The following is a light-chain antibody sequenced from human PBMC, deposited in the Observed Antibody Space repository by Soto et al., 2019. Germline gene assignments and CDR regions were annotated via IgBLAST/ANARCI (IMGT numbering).Light chain of an antibody. J-gene: IGLJ3*02. CDR3: VSWDGSLSGWV. V-gene: IGLV1-47*01. CDR2: RNN. Sequence: QSVLTQPPSASGTPGQTVTISCSGSSSNIGSDFVYWFQQFPGTAPMLLIYRNNQRPSGVSDRFSGSKSGTSGSLTISGLRSEDEADYYCVSWDGSLSGWVFGGGTKVTVL. CDR1: SSNIGSDF.